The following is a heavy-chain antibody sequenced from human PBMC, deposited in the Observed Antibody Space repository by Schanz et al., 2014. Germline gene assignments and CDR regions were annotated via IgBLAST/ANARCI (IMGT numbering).Heavy chain of an antibody. D-gene: IGHD6-13*01. CDR1: GDSISSSY. Sequence: QVQLQESGPGLVKPSETLSLTCTVSGDSISSSYWSWIRQPPGKGLEWIGHIYYSGSTNYNPSLPERATMLVDTSRSQFSLRRSSVTAADTAVYYCARHGKYSSSWFDMWGQGALVIVSS. CDR3: ARHGKYSSSWFDM. V-gene: IGHV4-59*08. J-gene: IGHJ5*02. CDR2: IYYSGST.